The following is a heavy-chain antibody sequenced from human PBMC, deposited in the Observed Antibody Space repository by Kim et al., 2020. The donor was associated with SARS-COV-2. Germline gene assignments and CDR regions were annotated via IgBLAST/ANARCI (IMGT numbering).Heavy chain of an antibody. J-gene: IGHJ4*02. CDR3: AKRSSPFDY. V-gene: IGHV3-23*01. Sequence: GTKYYADPRKARFTISRKNSKNTLYLQMNSLRAEDTAVYYCAKRSSPFDYWGQGTLVTVSS. D-gene: IGHD1-26*01. CDR2: GTK.